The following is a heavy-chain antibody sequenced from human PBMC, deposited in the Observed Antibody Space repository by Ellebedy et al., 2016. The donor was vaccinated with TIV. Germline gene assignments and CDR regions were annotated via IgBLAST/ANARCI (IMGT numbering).Heavy chain of an antibody. D-gene: IGHD2-15*01. CDR3: ARVGSGIGDY. J-gene: IGHJ4*02. CDR1: GFTFSSYG. CDR2: IWYDGSNK. V-gene: IGHV3-33*01. Sequence: GESLKISCAVSGFTFSSYGMHWVRQAPGKGLEWVAVIWYDGSNKYYADSVKGRFTISRDNSKNTLYLQMNSLRAEDTAVYYCARVGSGIGDYWGQGTLVTVSS.